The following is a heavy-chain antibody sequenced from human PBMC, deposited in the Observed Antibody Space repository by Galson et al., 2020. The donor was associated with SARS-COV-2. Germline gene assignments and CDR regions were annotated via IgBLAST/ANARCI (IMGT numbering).Heavy chain of an antibody. Sequence: QTLSLTCAVYGGSFSTYWWSWIRQSPGKGLEWIGEINHSGSTNYNPSLKSRVTISVDTSKNQFSLRLSSVTAADTAVYYCARASIVVWGQGTLVTVSS. J-gene: IGHJ4*02. D-gene: IGHD2-21*01. CDR3: ARASIVV. CDR1: GGSFSTYW. V-gene: IGHV4-34*01. CDR2: INHSGST.